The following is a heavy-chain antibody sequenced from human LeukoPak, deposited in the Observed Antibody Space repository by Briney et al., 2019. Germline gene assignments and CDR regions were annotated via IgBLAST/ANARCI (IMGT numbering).Heavy chain of an antibody. D-gene: IGHD3-16*02. CDR3: ARVRARDDYVWGSYRPRYYYYGMDV. J-gene: IGHJ6*02. Sequence: SETLSLTCAVYGGSFSGYYWSWIRQPPGKGLEWIGEINHSGSTNYNPSLKSRVTISVGMSKNQFSLKLSSVTAADTAVYYCARVRARDDYVWGSYRPRYYYYGMDVWGQGTTVTVSS. CDR1: GGSFSGYY. V-gene: IGHV4-34*01. CDR2: INHSGST.